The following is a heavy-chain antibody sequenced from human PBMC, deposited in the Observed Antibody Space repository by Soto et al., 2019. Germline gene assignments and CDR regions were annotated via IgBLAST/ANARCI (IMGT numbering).Heavy chain of an antibody. J-gene: IGHJ4*02. D-gene: IGHD3-3*01. V-gene: IGHV1-69*01. CDR3: ARPIRYYDVWRDYPPFDY. Sequence: QVQLVQSGAEVKKPGSSVKVSCKAPGGSFSSYAINWVRQAPGQGLEWMGGIIHMSGTRTYAQKFQDRVTITADESSTTVDMELSSLESEDTAVYYCARPIRYYDVWRDYPPFDYWGQGTLVTVSS. CDR1: GGSFSSYA. CDR2: IIHMSGTR.